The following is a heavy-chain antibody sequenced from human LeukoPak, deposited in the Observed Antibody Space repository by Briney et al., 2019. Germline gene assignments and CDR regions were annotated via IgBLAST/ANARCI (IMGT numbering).Heavy chain of an antibody. CDR1: GGSFSGYY. CDR2: INHSGST. V-gene: IGHV4-34*01. Sequence: PSETLSLTCAVYGGSFSGYYWSWIRQPPGKGLEWIGEINHSGSTNYNPPLKSRVTISVDTSKNQFSLKLSSVTAADTAVYYCARASSAWYDPDDYWGQGTLVTVSS. CDR3: ARASSAWYDPDDY. D-gene: IGHD6-19*01. J-gene: IGHJ4*02.